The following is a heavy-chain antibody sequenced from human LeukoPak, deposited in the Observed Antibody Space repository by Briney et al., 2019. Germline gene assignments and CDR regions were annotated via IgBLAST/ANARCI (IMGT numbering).Heavy chain of an antibody. CDR2: ISYDGSNK. J-gene: IGHJ4*02. V-gene: IGHV3-30*03. CDR1: GFTFSSYG. CDR3: ARDGSYLFY. Sequence: GGSLRLSCAASGFTFSSYGMHWVRQAPGKGLEWVAVISYDGSNKYYADSVKGRFTISRDNAKDSPYLHMNSLRAEDTAVYYCARDGSYLFYWGQGTLVTVSS. D-gene: IGHD1-26*01.